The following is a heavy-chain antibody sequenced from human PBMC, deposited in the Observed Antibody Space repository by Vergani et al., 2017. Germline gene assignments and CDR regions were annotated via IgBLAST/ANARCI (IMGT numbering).Heavy chain of an antibody. V-gene: IGHV4-4*07. CDR3: AREYSSSVGFLAY. Sequence: QVQLQESGPGLVKPSETLYLTCSVSGGSMSGYYWSWIRQPPGKELEWIGRNYTSESTNYNPSLKSRVTMSVDTSKNQFSLKLSSVTAADTAVYYCAREYSSSVGFLAYWGQGTLVTVSS. D-gene: IGHD6-6*01. J-gene: IGHJ4*02. CDR1: GGSMSGYY. CDR2: NYTSEST.